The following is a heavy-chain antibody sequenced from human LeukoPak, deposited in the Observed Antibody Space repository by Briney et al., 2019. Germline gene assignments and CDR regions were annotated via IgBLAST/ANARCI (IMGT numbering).Heavy chain of an antibody. CDR1: GYTLTELS. V-gene: IGHV1-24*01. CDR2: FDPEDGET. D-gene: IGHD1-26*01. J-gene: IGHJ6*03. CDR3: ASSHRPNDPVIPSDYMDV. Sequence: ASVKVSCKVSGYTLTELSIHWVRQAPGKGLEWMGGFDPEDGETIYAQRFQGRVTMTEDTSTDTAYMELSSLRSEDAAAYYCASSHRPNDPVIPSDYMDVWGKGTTVTVSS.